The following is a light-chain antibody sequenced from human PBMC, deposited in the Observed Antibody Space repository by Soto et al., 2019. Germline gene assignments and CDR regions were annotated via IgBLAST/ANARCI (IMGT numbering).Light chain of an antibody. CDR3: SSFTTSTTWV. V-gene: IGLV2-18*02. CDR1: SSDIGAYNR. CDR2: EVA. Sequence: QSALTQPPSVSGSPGQSVAISCTGTSSDIGAYNRVSWYQRPPGTAPKLIIYEVANRPSGVPARLSGSKSGDTASLTISGLQAEDEADYYCSSFTTSTTWVFGGGTKLTVL. J-gene: IGLJ3*02.